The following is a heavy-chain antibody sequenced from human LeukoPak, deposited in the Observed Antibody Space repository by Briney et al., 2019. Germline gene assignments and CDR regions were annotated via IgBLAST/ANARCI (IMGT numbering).Heavy chain of an antibody. CDR3: ARGRGTYFDY. J-gene: IGHJ4*02. CDR1: GFIFSSYS. V-gene: IGHV3-21*01. CDR2: ISSSSSYI. Sequence: GGSLRLSCAASGFIFSSYSMNWVRQTPGKGLEWVSSISSSSSYIYYADSVKGRFTISRDNAKNSLYLQMNSLRAEDTAVYYCARGRGTYFDYWGQGTLVTVSS. D-gene: IGHD5-24*01.